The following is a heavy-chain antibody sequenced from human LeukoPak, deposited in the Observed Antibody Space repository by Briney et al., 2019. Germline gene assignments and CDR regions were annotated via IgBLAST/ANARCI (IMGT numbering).Heavy chain of an antibody. CDR2: IYYSGST. D-gene: IGHD5-12*01. Sequence: SETLSLTCTVSGGSISSSSYYWGWIRQPPGQGLEWIGSIYYSGSTYYNPSLKSRVTISLDTSKNQFSLKLSSVTAADTAVYYCASGVSSGFHPFDYWGQGTLVTVPS. V-gene: IGHV4-39*07. CDR3: ASGVSSGFHPFDY. CDR1: GGSISSSSYY. J-gene: IGHJ4*02.